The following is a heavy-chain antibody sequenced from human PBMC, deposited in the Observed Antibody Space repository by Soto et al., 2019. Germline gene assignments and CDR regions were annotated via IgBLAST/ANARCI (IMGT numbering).Heavy chain of an antibody. CDR1: GGSISSSSYY. CDR3: ARPTGGGASWLDT. V-gene: IGHV4-39*01. Sequence: SETLSLTCTVSGGSISSSSYYWGWIRHPPGKGLEWIGSIYYTGSTYYNPSLKSRVTISVDTSKNQFSLKLSSVTAADTAVYYCARPTGGGASWLDTWGQGTLV. CDR2: IYYTGST. J-gene: IGHJ5*02. D-gene: IGHD1-26*01.